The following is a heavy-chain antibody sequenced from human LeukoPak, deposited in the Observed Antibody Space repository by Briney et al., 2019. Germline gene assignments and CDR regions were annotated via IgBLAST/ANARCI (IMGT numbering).Heavy chain of an antibody. CDR3: GASSGWGAFDV. J-gene: IGHJ3*01. CDR1: GGSISSSGYY. D-gene: IGHD6-25*01. V-gene: IGHV4-39*07. Sequence: SETLSLTCTVSGGSISSSGYYWGWLRQPPGKGLEWIGSIYYSGSTYYNPSLKSRVTISVDTSKNQFSLKLSSVTAADTAVYYCGASSGWGAFDVWGRGTMVTVSS. CDR2: IYYSGST.